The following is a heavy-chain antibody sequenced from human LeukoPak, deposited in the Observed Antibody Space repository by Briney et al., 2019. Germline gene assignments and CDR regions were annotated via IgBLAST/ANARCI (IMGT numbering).Heavy chain of an antibody. D-gene: IGHD3-16*02. V-gene: IGHV3-7*01. CDR1: GFTFSSYS. Sequence: GGSLRLSCAASGFTFSSYSMNWVRQAPGKGLEWVANIKQDGSEKYYVDSVKGRFTISRDNAKNSLYLQMNSLRAEDTAVYYCARLREITFGGVIGIDYWGQGTLVTVSS. J-gene: IGHJ4*02. CDR2: IKQDGSEK. CDR3: ARLREITFGGVIGIDY.